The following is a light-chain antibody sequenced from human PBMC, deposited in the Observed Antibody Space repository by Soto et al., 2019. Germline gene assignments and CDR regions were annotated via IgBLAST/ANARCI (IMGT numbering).Light chain of an antibody. CDR2: GAS. CDR1: QSVTNNY. V-gene: IGKV3-20*01. J-gene: IGKJ1*01. Sequence: EIVLTQSPGTLSLSTGERATLSCRASQSVTNNYLAWFQQKPGQAPRLLMYGASSRATGIPDRFSGSGSGTDFTPTITRLEPEDFAVYYCQQYASSRTFGQGTKVDI. CDR3: QQYASSRT.